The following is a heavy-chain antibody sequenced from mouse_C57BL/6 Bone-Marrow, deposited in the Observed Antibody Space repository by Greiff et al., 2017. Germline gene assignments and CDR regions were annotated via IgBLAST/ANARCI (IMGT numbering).Heavy chain of an antibody. CDR1: GYTFTNYW. Sequence: LVESGAELVRPGTSVKMSCKASGYTFTNYWIGWAKQRPGHGLEWIGDIYPGGGYTNYNEKFKGKATLTADKSSSTAYMQFSSLTSEDSAIYYCALYGSSLYYYAMDYWGQGTSVTVSS. CDR3: ALYGSSLYYYAMDY. D-gene: IGHD1-1*01. V-gene: IGHV1-63*01. J-gene: IGHJ4*01. CDR2: IYPGGGYT.